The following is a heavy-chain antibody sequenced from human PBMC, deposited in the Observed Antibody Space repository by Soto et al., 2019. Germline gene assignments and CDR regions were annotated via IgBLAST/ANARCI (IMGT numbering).Heavy chain of an antibody. D-gene: IGHD1-26*01. CDR3: ARDVSGGTYPWFFDL. Sequence: QGQLVQSVAEVKKPGASVNVPCKASGYTSSIYGISWVRQAPGQGLEWMAWISGYNGNTKYAQKFQGRTTVATDTTTTGAYMELRSLRSDDTAVYYCARDVSGGTYPWFFDLWGRGTLVTVSS. CDR2: ISGYNGNT. CDR1: GYTSSIYG. V-gene: IGHV1-18*04. J-gene: IGHJ2*01.